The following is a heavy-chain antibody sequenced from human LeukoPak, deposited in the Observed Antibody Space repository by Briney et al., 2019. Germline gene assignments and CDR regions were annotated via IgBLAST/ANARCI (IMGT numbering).Heavy chain of an antibody. D-gene: IGHD3-22*01. CDR1: GFTVSSNY. CDR2: IYSGGST. Sequence: GGSLRLSCAASGFTVSSNYMSWVRQAPGKGQEWVSVIYSGGSTYYADSVKGRFTISRDNSKNTLYLQMNSLRAEDTAVYYCARDLTRYYDSSGYYLWGQGTLVTVSS. CDR3: ARDLTRYYDSSGYYL. J-gene: IGHJ4*02. V-gene: IGHV3-53*01.